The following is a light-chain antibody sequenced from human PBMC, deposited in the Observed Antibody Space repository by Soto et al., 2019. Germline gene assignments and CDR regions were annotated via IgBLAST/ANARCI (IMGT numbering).Light chain of an antibody. CDR2: AAS. J-gene: IGKJ5*01. Sequence: DVQMTQSPSSLSALVGDRVTITCRASQSVSRYLNWYQHKQGKAPKLLINAASNLRSGVPSRFSGSGSGTDFTLTIDGLQPEDFAVYYCQQSYITPPITFGQGTRLEVK. CDR1: QSVSRY. V-gene: IGKV1-39*01. CDR3: QQSYITPPIT.